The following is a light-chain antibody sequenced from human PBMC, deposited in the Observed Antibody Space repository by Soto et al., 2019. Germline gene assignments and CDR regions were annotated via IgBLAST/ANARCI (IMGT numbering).Light chain of an antibody. CDR2: KAS. Sequence: DIQMTQSPSTLSASVGDRVTITCRASQSIASWLAWYQQKPGKAPKLLIYKASTLKSGVTSRFSGSGSGTEFTLSINSLQPDDVATYYCLQYNTNSRIFGQGTRVEVK. CDR1: QSIASW. CDR3: LQYNTNSRI. J-gene: IGKJ1*01. V-gene: IGKV1-5*03.